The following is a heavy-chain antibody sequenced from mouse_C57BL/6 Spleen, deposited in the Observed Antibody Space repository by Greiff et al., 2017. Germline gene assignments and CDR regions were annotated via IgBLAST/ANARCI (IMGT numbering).Heavy chain of an antibody. Sequence: VQLQQSGAELVMPGASVKLSCKASGYTFTSYWMHWVQQRPGQGLEWIGEIDPSDSYTNYTQNFKGKSTLSVGKSSSTADMQLSRLTSEDTAVYYGARAFNTTVRAASGNAMDYWGQGTSVTVSS. J-gene: IGHJ4*01. D-gene: IGHD1-1*01. CDR2: IDPSDSYT. V-gene: IGHV1-69*01. CDR3: ARAFNTTVRAASGNAMDY. CDR1: GYTFTSYW.